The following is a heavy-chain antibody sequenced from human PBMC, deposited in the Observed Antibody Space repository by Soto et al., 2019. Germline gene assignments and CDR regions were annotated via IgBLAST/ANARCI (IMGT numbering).Heavy chain of an antibody. D-gene: IGHD3-9*01. J-gene: IGHJ5*02. CDR2: IKQDGSEK. CDR3: ARVTPRYFDWLLSPNWFDP. V-gene: IGHV3-7*01. CDR1: GFTFSSYW. Sequence: GGSLRLSCAASGFTFSSYWMSWVRQAPGKGLEWVANIKQDGSEKYYVDSVKGRFTISRDNAKNSLYLQMNSLRAEDTAVYYCARVTPRYFDWLLSPNWFDPWGQGTLVTVSS.